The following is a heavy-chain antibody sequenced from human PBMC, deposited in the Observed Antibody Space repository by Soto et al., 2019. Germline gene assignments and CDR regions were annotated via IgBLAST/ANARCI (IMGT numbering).Heavy chain of an antibody. J-gene: IGHJ6*02. V-gene: IGHV3-15*07. CDR2: IKSKTDGGTT. CDR3: TTGYSSGWFDYYYYGMDV. D-gene: IGHD6-19*01. Sequence: GGSLRLSCAASGFTFSNAWMNWVRQAPGKGLEWVGRIKSKTDGGTTDYAAPGKGRFTISRDDSKNTLFLKMNSLKTEDTAVYYCTTGYSSGWFDYYYYGMDVWGQGTTVTVSS. CDR1: GFTFSNAW.